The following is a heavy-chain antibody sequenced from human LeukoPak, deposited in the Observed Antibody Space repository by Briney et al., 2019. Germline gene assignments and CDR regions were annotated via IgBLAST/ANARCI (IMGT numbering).Heavy chain of an antibody. CDR3: AKVNYYDSSGYLDY. CDR1: GFTFSSYS. D-gene: IGHD3-22*01. V-gene: IGHV3-21*06. CDR2: ISSSSSYI. Sequence: PGGSLRLSCAASGFTFSSYSMNWVRQAPGKGLEWVSSISSSSSYIYYADSVKGRFTISRDNAKNTLYLQMNSLRAEDTAVYYCAKVNYYDSSGYLDYWGQGTLVTVSS. J-gene: IGHJ4*02.